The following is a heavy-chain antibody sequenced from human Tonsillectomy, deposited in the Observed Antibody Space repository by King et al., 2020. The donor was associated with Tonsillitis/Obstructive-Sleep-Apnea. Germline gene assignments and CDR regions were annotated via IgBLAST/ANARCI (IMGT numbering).Heavy chain of an antibody. CDR1: GFTVSSSQ. CDR2: IYSDGGT. Sequence: VQLQESGGGLVQPGGSLRLSCAASGFTVSSSQMSWVRRAPGKGLEWGSGIYSDGGTHLADSVKGRFIISRDNSKNTLYLQMNSRRAEETAVYYCARDRTGVNPGILNYWGQGALVTVSS. D-gene: IGHD3/OR15-3a*01. V-gene: IGHV3-66*01. J-gene: IGHJ4*02. CDR3: ARDRTGVNPGILNY.